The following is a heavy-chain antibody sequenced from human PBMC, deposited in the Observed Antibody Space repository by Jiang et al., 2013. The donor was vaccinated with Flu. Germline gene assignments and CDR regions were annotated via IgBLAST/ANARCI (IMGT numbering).Heavy chain of an antibody. J-gene: IGHJ6*02. CDR3: ARDYGGNSARYYYGMDV. CDR2: IYPGDSET. D-gene: IGHD4-23*01. Sequence: IAWVRQMPGNGLEWMGTIYPGDSETRYSPSFQGQVSISVDKSTSTAYLQWSSLRASDTAMYYCARDYGGNSARYYYGMDVWGQGTTVTVSS. V-gene: IGHV5-51*01.